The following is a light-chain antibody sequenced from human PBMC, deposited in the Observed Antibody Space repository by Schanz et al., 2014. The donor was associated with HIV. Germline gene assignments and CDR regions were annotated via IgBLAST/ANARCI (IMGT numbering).Light chain of an antibody. Sequence: NFMLTQPHSVSESPGKTVTISCTRSSGSIATNYVQWYQQRPGSAPTTVIYEDNQRPSGVPDRFSGSIDSSSNSASLTISGLKTEDEADYYCQSSDGRNLAVFGGGTKLTVL. CDR3: QSSDGRNLAV. V-gene: IGLV6-57*04. CDR1: SGSIATNY. J-gene: IGLJ3*02. CDR2: EDN.